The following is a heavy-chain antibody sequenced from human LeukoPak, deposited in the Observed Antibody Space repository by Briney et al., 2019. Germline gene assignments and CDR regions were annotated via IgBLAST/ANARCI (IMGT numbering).Heavy chain of an antibody. V-gene: IGHV4-59*01. CDR1: GGSISSYY. CDR3: AREPGFDSSGYLNWFDP. CDR2: ISYSGST. J-gene: IGHJ5*02. Sequence: SETLSLTCTVSGGSISSYYWSWIRQPPGKGLEWIACISYSGSTKYNPSLKSRVTISVDASKNQLSLKLSSVTAADTAVYYCAREPGFDSSGYLNWFDPWGQGTLVTVSS. D-gene: IGHD3-22*01.